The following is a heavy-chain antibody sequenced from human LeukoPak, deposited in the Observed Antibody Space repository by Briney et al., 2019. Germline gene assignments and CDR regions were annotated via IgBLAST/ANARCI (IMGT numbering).Heavy chain of an antibody. Sequence: SVKVSCKASGGTFSNYVISWVRQAPGQGLEWMGRIIPILGIANYAQKFQGRVTITADKSTSTAYMELSSLRSEDTAVYYYARARDYGDVPDYWGQGTLVTVSS. V-gene: IGHV1-69*04. J-gene: IGHJ4*02. D-gene: IGHD4-17*01. CDR3: ARARDYGDVPDY. CDR1: GGTFSNYV. CDR2: IIPILGIA.